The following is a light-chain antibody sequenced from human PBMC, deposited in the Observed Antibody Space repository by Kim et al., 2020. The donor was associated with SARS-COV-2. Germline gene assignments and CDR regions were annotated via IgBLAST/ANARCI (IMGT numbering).Light chain of an antibody. CDR3: QVCDSISDHLV. V-gene: IGLV3-21*04. J-gene: IGLJ3*02. Sequence: RGKTTGITCGGNNIGSKSVHWYRPKPGQAPVLVIYYESDRPSGIPERFAGANSGNTATLIISRVESGDEADYYCQVCDSISDHLVFGGGTQLTVL. CDR1: NIGSKS. CDR2: YES.